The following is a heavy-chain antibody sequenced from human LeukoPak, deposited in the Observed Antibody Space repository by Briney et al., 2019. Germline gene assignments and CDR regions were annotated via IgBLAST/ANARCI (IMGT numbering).Heavy chain of an antibody. Sequence: SETLSLTCAVYGGSFSGYYWSWIRQPPGKGLEWIGEINHSGSTNYNPSLKSRVTISVDTSKNQFSLKLSPVTAADTAVYYCAGGSRGARWFDPWGQGTLVTVSS. D-gene: IGHD6-6*01. CDR3: AGGSRGARWFDP. V-gene: IGHV4-34*01. J-gene: IGHJ5*02. CDR1: GGSFSGYY. CDR2: INHSGST.